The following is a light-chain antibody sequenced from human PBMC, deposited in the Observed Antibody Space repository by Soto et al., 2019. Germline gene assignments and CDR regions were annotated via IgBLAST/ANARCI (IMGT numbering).Light chain of an antibody. V-gene: IGLV2-14*01. Sequence: QSALTQPASVSGSPGQSITISCTGTSSDVGGYNYVSWYQQYPGKAPKLMIYEVSKRPSGVSNLFSGSKSGNTASLTISGLQAEDEAVDYCSSHTSSSPYVFGNGPKLTVL. CDR3: SSHTSSSPYV. CDR2: EVS. CDR1: SSDVGGYNY. J-gene: IGLJ1*01.